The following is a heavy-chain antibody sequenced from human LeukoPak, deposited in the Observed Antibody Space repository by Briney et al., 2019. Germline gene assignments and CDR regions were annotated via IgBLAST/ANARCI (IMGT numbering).Heavy chain of an antibody. V-gene: IGHV4-39*07. CDR3: ARYVDTAMEPWDYYYYYMDV. Sequence: PSETLSLTCTVSGGSISSSSYYWGWIRQPPGKGLEWIGSIYYSGSTYYNPSLKSRVTISVDTSKNQFSLKLSSVTAADTAVYYCARYVDTAMEPWDYYYYYMDVWGKGTTVTISS. CDR2: IYYSGST. D-gene: IGHD5-18*01. CDR1: GGSISSSSYY. J-gene: IGHJ6*03.